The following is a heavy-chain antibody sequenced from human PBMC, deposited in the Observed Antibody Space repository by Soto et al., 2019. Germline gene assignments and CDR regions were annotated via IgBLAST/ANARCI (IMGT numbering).Heavy chain of an antibody. V-gene: IGHV1-2*02. CDR2: INPNSGDK. Sequence: QVQLLQSGAEVKKPGASVRVSCKAYGYTFTDYYMHWVRQAPGQGLEWMGWINPNSGDKRYAQKFQVRVTMTRDTSINTAYMEMSSLRSDDTAVYYSARGDILTGPSHPFDYWGQGTLVTVSS. CDR1: GYTFTDYY. CDR3: ARGDILTGPSHPFDY. D-gene: IGHD3-9*01. J-gene: IGHJ4*02.